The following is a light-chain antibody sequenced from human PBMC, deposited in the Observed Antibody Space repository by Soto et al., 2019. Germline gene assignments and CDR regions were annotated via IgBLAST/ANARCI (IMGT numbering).Light chain of an antibody. Sequence: QPVLTQSSSASASPGSSVKLTCTLSGGHRSNTIAWHQHQPGKAPRYLMRLEGSGTYNKESGVPDRFSGASSGADGSLTISNLQTEDEADYYCQPWDSSKRVFGVGTKVTVL. CDR3: QPWDSSKRV. CDR2: LEGSGTY. V-gene: IGLV4-60*03. CDR1: GGHRSNT. J-gene: IGLJ3*02.